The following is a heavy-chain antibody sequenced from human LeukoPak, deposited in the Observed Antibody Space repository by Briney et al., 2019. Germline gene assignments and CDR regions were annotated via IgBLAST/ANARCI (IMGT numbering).Heavy chain of an antibody. Sequence: ASVKVSCKASGGTFSSYAISWVRQAPGQGLEWMGWISAYNGNTHYAQKLQGRVAMTTDTSTSTVYMELRSLRSDDTAVYYCARDVAYGPYMDVWGKGTTVTISS. V-gene: IGHV1-18*01. CDR1: GGTFSSYA. J-gene: IGHJ6*03. CDR2: ISAYNGNT. D-gene: IGHD4-17*01. CDR3: ARDVAYGPYMDV.